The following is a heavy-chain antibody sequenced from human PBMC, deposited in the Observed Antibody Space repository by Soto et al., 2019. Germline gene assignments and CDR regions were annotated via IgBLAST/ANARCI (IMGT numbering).Heavy chain of an antibody. CDR2: TYYRSEWYN. D-gene: IGHD3-16*01. V-gene: IGHV6-1*01. Sequence: SQTLSLTCAISGDSVFSNSAAWNWIRQSPSRGLEWLGRTYYRSEWYNDYAVSVKSRITINPDTSKNQFSVQLNSVTPEDTAVYYCARDGGWLQIRGFDYWGQGTLVTVSS. CDR3: ARDGGWLQIRGFDY. J-gene: IGHJ4*02. CDR1: GDSVFSNSAA.